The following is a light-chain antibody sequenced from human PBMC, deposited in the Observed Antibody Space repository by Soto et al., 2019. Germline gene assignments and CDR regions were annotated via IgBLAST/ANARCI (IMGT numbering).Light chain of an antibody. V-gene: IGKV3-15*01. J-gene: IGKJ1*01. CDR2: STS. Sequence: DIVLTQCPATLSVSPGDGVTLPCMARQCLXDTFVWYEPKPGQTPRILIXSTSTRATGVLARFIGSGSEKEFTLTISSLQSEYSAVYYCQQYNNWPTWTFGQGTKVDIK. CDR1: QCLXDT. CDR3: QQYNNWPTWT.